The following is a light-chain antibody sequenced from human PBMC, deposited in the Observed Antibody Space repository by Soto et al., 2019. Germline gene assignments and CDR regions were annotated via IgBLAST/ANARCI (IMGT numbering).Light chain of an antibody. J-gene: IGKJ1*01. CDR1: QSVSSSY. CDR2: GAS. V-gene: IGKV3-20*01. Sequence: EIVLTQSPGTLSLSPGERATISCRASQSVSSSYLAWYQQKPGQAPRLLIYGASSRATGIPARFSGSGSGTEFALTISSLQSEDSAVYYCQLYYTWPITFGQGTKVDIK. CDR3: QLYYTWPIT.